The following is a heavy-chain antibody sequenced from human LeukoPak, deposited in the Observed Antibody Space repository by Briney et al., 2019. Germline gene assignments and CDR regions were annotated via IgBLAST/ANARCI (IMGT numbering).Heavy chain of an antibody. D-gene: IGHD3-22*01. Sequence: SETLSLTCTVSGGSLTDGDYYWGWVRQPPGTGLQWIATTYEGASLKSRVTMSVDTSKNQFSLKLSSVTAADTAVYYCARDDYDSSGYDYWGQGTLVTVSS. CDR2: T. CDR1: GGSLTDGDYY. CDR3: ARDDYDSSGYDY. V-gene: IGHV4-61*08. J-gene: IGHJ4*02.